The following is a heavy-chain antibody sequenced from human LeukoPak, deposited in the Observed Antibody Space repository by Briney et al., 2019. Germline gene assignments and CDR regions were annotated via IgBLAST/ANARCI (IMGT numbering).Heavy chain of an antibody. CDR3: AREASGYDSWFDP. V-gene: IGHV4-39*07. CDR2: IYYSGST. J-gene: IGHJ5*02. D-gene: IGHD5-12*01. CDR1: GGSISSSSYY. Sequence: SETLSLTCTVSGGSISSSSYYWGWIRQPPGKGLEWIGSIYYSGSTYYNPSLKSRVTISVDTSKNQFSLKLSSVTAADTAVYYCAREASGYDSWFDPWGQGTLVTVSS.